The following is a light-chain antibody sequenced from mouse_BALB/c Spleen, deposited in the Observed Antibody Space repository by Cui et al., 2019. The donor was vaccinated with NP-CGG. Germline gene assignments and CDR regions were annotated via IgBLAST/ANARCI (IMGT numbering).Light chain of an antibody. CDR3: ALWYSNHWV. V-gene: IGLV1*01. J-gene: IGLJ1*01. CDR2: GTN. Sequence: QSVVTQDPSPTTSPGETVTLTCRSSTGAVTTSNYANWVQEKPDHVFTGLIGGTNNRVPGVPARFSGSLIGDKAALTITGAQTEDEAIYFCALWYSNHWVFGGGTKLTVL. CDR1: TGAVTTSNY.